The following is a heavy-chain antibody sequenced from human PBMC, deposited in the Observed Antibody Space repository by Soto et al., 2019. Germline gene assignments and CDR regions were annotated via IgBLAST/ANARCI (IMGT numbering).Heavy chain of an antibody. J-gene: IGHJ4*02. Sequence: GGSLRLSCAASGFSFSGSAIHWVRQASGKGLEWVGRIRAKSNKYATLYAESLKGGFTISRDDSQSTAYLEMNSLKTEDTAVYYCNSGSYYSSIWGQGTLVTVSS. D-gene: IGHD1-26*01. CDR1: GFSFSGSA. CDR2: IRAKSNKYAT. V-gene: IGHV3-73*01. CDR3: NSGSYYSSI.